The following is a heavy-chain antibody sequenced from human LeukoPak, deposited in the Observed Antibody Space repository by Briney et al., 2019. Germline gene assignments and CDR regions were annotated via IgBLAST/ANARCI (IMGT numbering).Heavy chain of an antibody. V-gene: IGHV4-34*01. Sequence: SSETLSLTCAVYGGSFSGYYWSWIRQAPGKGLEWIGEINHSGSTNYNPSLKSRVTISVDTSKNQFSLKLSSVTAADTAVYYCARSRGVRYSYGYDYWGQGTLVTVSS. D-gene: IGHD5-18*01. J-gene: IGHJ4*02. CDR3: ARSRGVRYSYGYDY. CDR2: INHSGST. CDR1: GGSFSGYY.